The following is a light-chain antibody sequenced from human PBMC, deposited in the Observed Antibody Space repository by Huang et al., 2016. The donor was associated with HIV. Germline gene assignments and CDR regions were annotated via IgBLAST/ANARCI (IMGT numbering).Light chain of an antibody. CDR1: QSVSTF. V-gene: IGKV3-11*01. CDR3: QQHSYWPIT. CDR2: DAS. Sequence: DIVLTQSPATLSLSPGERATVPCRASQSVSTFLAWYQHKPGQAPRLLIFDASNRASGVPARFSGTGSGTDFTLTISSLEPSDVAVYYCQQHSYWPITFGRGTRLEI. J-gene: IGKJ5*01.